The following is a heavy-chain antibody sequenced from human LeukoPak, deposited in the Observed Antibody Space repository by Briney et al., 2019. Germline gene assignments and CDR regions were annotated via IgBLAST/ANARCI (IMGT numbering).Heavy chain of an antibody. Sequence: ASVKVSCKASGYTFTSYGISWVRQAPGQGLEWMGWISAYNGNTNYAQKLQGRVTMTTDTSTSTAYMELKSLRSDDTAVYSCARAPYSSGWYYYYYYGMDVWGQGTTVTVSS. V-gene: IGHV1-18*01. D-gene: IGHD6-19*01. CDR1: GYTFTSYG. J-gene: IGHJ6*02. CDR3: ARAPYSSGWYYYYYYGMDV. CDR2: ISAYNGNT.